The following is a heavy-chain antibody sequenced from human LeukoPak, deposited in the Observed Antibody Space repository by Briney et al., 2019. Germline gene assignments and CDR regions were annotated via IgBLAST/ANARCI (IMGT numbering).Heavy chain of an antibody. D-gene: IGHD4-23*01. J-gene: IGHJ4*02. CDR3: ARQRYGGNSEY. Sequence: SETLSLTCTVSGGSISSSSYYWGWIRQPPGKGLEWIGSIYYSGSTYYNPSLKSRVTISVDTSKNQFSLKLSSVTAADTAVYYCARQRYGGNSEYWGQGTLVTVSS. V-gene: IGHV4-39*01. CDR1: GGSISSSSYY. CDR2: IYYSGST.